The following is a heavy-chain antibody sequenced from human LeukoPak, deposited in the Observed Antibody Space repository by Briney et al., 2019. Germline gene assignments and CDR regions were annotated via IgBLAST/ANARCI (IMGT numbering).Heavy chain of an antibody. CDR2: INHSGST. Sequence: SETLSLTCAVYGGSFSGYYWSWIRQPPGKGLEWIGEINHSGSTNYNPSLKSRVTISVDTCKNQFSLKLSSVTAADTAVYYCARAEGYCSSTSCSEYFQHWGQGTLVTVSS. CDR1: GGSFSGYY. J-gene: IGHJ1*01. CDR3: ARAEGYCSSTSCSEYFQH. D-gene: IGHD2-2*01. V-gene: IGHV4-34*01.